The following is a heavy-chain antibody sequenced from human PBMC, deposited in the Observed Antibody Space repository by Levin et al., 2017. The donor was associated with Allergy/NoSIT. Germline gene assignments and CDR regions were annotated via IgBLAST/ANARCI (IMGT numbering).Heavy chain of an antibody. CDR1: GGSISSGGYY. CDR2: IYYSGST. CDR3: AREPYCGGDCYSSGDAFDI. J-gene: IGHJ3*02. Sequence: LRLSCTVSGGSISSGGYYWSWIRQHPGKGLEWIGYIYYSGSTYYNPSLKSRVTISVDTSKNQFSLKLSSVTAADTAVYYCAREPYCGGDCYSSGDAFDIWGQGTMVTVSS. D-gene: IGHD2-21*02. V-gene: IGHV4-31*03.